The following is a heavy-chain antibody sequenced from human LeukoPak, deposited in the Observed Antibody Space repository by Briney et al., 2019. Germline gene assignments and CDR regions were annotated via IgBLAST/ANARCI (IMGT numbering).Heavy chain of an antibody. J-gene: IGHJ6*03. CDR2: VKQDGSEE. CDR1: GFTFSRHW. D-gene: IGHD6-19*01. V-gene: IGHV3-7*01. Sequence: PGGSLRPSCAASGFTFSRHWMSWVRQAPGKGLEWVANVKQDGSEEFYVDSVKGRFTISRDNAKNSLYLQMNSLRAEDTAVYYCARDPVHSSGWFAVSYYYMDVWGKGTTVTVSS. CDR3: ARDPVHSSGWFAVSYYYMDV.